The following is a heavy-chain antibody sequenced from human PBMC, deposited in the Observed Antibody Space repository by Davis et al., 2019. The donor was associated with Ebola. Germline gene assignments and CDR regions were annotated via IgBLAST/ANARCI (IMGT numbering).Heavy chain of an antibody. Sequence: PGGSLRLSCAASRFTFSSYAMHWVRQAPGKGLEWVAFISYDGSDQFYADSVKGRFTISRDNSKNTLNMQMNSLRVEDTAVYYCATRGSSREFDYWGQGTLVSVS. J-gene: IGHJ4*02. CDR3: ATRGSSREFDY. CDR2: ISYDGSDQ. CDR1: RFTFSSYA. D-gene: IGHD6-13*01. V-gene: IGHV3-30-3*01.